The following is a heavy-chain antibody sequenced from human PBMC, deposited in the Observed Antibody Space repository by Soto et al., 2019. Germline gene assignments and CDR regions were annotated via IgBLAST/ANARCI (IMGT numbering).Heavy chain of an antibody. CDR2: ISGSGGST. CDR1: GFTFSSYA. V-gene: IGHV3-23*01. Sequence: QPVGSLRLSCAASGFTFSSYAMSWVRQAPGKGLEWVSAISGSGGSTYYADSVKGRFTISRDNSKNTLYLQMNSLRAEDTAVYYCAKGGDSSGWYYYYYGMDVWGQGTTVTVSS. CDR3: AKGGDSSGWYYYYYGMDV. D-gene: IGHD6-19*01. J-gene: IGHJ6*02.